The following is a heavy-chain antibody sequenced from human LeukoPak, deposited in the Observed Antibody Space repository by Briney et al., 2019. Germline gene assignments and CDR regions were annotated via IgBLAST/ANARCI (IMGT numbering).Heavy chain of an antibody. D-gene: IGHD3-22*01. CDR3: ARGSTYYDSSGQVPFDY. CDR2: ISSSSSTI. Sequence: PGGSLRLSCVASGFTFGKYWMSWVRRAPGKGLEWVSYISSSSSTIYYADSVKGRFTISRDNAKNSLYLQMNSLRAEDTAVYYCARGSTYYDSSGQVPFDYWGQGTLVTVSS. J-gene: IGHJ4*02. V-gene: IGHV3-48*01. CDR1: GFTFGKYW.